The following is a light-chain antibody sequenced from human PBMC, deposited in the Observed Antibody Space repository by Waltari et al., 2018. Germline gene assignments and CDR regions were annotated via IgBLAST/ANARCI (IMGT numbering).Light chain of an antibody. CDR1: QSVTRA. CDR3: QHYLRLPVT. CDR2: GAS. Sequence: EIVLTQSPGTLSLSPGESATLSCRTSQSVTRALARYQQKPGQAPRLLIYGASNRATGIPYRFSGSGSGTDFSLTISSLEPEDFAVYYCQHYLRLPVTFGQGTKVEVK. J-gene: IGKJ1*01. V-gene: IGKV3-20*01.